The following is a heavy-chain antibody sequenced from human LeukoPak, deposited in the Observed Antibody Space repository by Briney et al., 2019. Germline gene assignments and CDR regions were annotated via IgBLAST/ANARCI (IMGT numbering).Heavy chain of an antibody. CDR1: GVSISSYY. D-gene: IGHD1-14*01. Sequence: SETLSLTCTVSGVSISSYYWSWIRQPPGKGLEWIGYIYYSGSTNYNPSLKSRVTISVDTSKNQFSLKLSSVTAADTAVCYCTSGTLSYYYMDVWGKGTTVTISS. CDR2: IYYSGST. CDR3: TSGTLSYYYMDV. J-gene: IGHJ6*03. V-gene: IGHV4-59*01.